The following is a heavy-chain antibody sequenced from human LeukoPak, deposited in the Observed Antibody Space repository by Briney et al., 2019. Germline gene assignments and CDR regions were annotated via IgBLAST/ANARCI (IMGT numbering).Heavy chain of an antibody. CDR1: GFTFSSYA. CDR3: AKDDRIQLSGNYYYGMDV. CDR2: ISGSGGST. Sequence: GGSLRLSCAASGFTFSSYAMSWVRQAPGKGLEWVSAISGSGGSTYYADSVKGRFTFSRDNSKNTLYLQMNSLRAEDTAVYYCAKDDRIQLSGNYYYGMDVWGQGTTVTVSS. J-gene: IGHJ6*02. V-gene: IGHV3-23*01. D-gene: IGHD5-18*01.